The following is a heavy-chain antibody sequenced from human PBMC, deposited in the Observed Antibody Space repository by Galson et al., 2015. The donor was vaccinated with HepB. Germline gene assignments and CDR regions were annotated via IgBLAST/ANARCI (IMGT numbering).Heavy chain of an antibody. J-gene: IGHJ4*02. D-gene: IGHD4-17*01. CDR2: ISSSGSTI. Sequence: SLRLSCAASGFTFSSYTTNWVRQAPGKGLEWVSYISSSGSTIYYADSVKGRFTISRDNAKNSLYLQMNSLRAEDTAVYYCARALTHGDYHYWGQGTLVTVSS. CDR1: GFTFSSYT. CDR3: ARALTHGDYHY. V-gene: IGHV3-48*04.